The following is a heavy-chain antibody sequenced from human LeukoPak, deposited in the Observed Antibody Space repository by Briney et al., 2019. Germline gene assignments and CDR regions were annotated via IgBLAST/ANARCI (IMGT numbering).Heavy chain of an antibody. D-gene: IGHD7-27*01. Sequence: ASVKVSCTASGYTFTSYGINWVRQATGQGLEWMGRMNPNSGNTGYAQKFQGRVTMTRNTSISTAYMELSSLRSEDTAVYYCATLTGESVPYYYYGMDVWGQGTTVTVSS. J-gene: IGHJ6*02. CDR1: GYTFTSYG. CDR2: MNPNSGNT. CDR3: ATLTGESVPYYYYGMDV. V-gene: IGHV1-8*01.